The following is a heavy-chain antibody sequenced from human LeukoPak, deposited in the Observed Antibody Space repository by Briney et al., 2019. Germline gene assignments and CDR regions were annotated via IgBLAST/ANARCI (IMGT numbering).Heavy chain of an antibody. V-gene: IGHV3-33*01. CDR3: ARGDSGSYYSGY. CDR2: IWYDGSNK. J-gene: IGHJ4*02. CDR1: GFTFSSYG. D-gene: IGHD1-26*01. Sequence: PGGSLRLSCAASGFTFSSYGMHWVRQAPGKGPEWVAVIWYDGSNKYYADSVKGRFTISRDNSKNTLYLQMNSLRAEDTAVYYCARGDSGSYYSGYWGQGTLVTVSS.